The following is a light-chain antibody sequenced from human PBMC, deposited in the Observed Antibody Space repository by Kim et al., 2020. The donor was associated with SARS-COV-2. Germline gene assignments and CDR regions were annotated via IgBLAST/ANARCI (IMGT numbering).Light chain of an antibody. J-gene: IGKJ1*01. CDR2: KAS. CDR3: QQYNSYSWT. CDR1: QSISSW. Sequence: DIQMTQSPSTLSASVGDRVTITCRASQSISSWLAWYQQKPGKAPKLLIYKASSLESGVPSRFSGSGSGTEFTLTISSLQPGDFATYYCQQYNSYSWTFGQETKVDIK. V-gene: IGKV1-5*03.